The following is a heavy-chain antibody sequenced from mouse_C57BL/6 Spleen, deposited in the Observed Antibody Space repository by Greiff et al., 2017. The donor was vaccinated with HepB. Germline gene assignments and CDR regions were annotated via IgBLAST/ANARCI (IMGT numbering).Heavy chain of an antibody. Sequence: QVQLKQSGPELVKPGASVKISCKASGYEFSSSWMNWVKQRPGKGLEWIGRIYPGDGDTNYNGKFKGKATLTADKSSSTAYMQLSSLTSEDSAVYFCANYYGSSYWYFDVWGTGTTVTVSS. V-gene: IGHV1-82*01. CDR1: GYEFSSSW. CDR2: IYPGDGDT. D-gene: IGHD1-1*01. J-gene: IGHJ1*03. CDR3: ANYYGSSYWYFDV.